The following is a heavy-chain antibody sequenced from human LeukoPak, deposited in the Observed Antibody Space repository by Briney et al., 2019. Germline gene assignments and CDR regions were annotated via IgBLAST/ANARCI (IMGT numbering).Heavy chain of an antibody. Sequence: ASVKLSCKASGYTFTGYYMHWVRQAPGQGLEWMGWINPNSGGTNYAQKFQGWVAITRDTAISTAYTEPSRRRSDNTAVYHCARGQMLRDYYGSGGNYCSDYWGQGTLVTVPP. J-gene: IGHJ4*02. CDR3: ARGQMLRDYYGSGGNYCSDY. CDR1: GYTFTGYY. D-gene: IGHD3-10*01. CDR2: INPNSGGT. V-gene: IGHV1-2*04.